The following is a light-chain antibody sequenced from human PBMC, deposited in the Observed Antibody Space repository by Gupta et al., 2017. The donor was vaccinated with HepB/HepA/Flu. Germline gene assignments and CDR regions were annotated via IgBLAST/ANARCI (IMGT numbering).Light chain of an antibody. J-gene: IGKJ2*01. CDR1: QSLAYSDGKTF. CDR2: KVS. V-gene: IGKV2-30*01. CDR3: RQVTHGHPSYT. Sequence: EVMVTQSPLSLPVILGQPASISCKSSQSLAYSDGKTFLNWFQQRPGQAPRRLIYKVSNRDSGVKDRFSGSGEGTKFKLKMSRGEAEDVGVYYCRQVTHGHPSYTFGQGTKMEI.